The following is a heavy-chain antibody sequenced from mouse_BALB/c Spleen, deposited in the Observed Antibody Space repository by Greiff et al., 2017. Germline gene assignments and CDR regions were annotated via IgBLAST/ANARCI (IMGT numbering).Heavy chain of an antibody. CDR1: GYTFTSYT. CDR2: INPSSGYT. Sequence: VQLQQSAAELARPGASVKMSCKASGYTFTSYTMHWVKQRPGQGLEWIGYINPSSGYTEYNQKFKDKTTLTADKSSSTAYMQLSSLTSEDSAVYYCARSYGNYAMDYWGQGTSVTVSS. D-gene: IGHD2-10*02. V-gene: IGHV1-4*02. CDR3: ARSYGNYAMDY. J-gene: IGHJ4*01.